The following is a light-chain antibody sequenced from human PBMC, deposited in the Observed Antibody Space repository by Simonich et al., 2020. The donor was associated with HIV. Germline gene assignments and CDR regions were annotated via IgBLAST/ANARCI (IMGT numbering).Light chain of an antibody. Sequence: DIQMTQSPSTLSASVGDSATITCRASQHLSSCLAWYQQKPGKAPNLLIYKASCLESGVSSRFSGSGSGTEFTLTISSLQPEDFATYYCQQFFSTPWTFGQGTKVEIK. V-gene: IGKV1-5*03. CDR2: KAS. CDR3: QQFFSTPWT. J-gene: IGKJ1*01. CDR1: QHLSSC.